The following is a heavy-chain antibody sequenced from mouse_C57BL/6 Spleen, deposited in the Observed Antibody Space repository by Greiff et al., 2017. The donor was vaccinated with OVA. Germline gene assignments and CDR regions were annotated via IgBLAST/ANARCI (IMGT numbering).Heavy chain of an antibody. D-gene: IGHD2-5*01. Sequence: EVQLQQSGPELVKPGASVKISCKASGYTFTGYCMDWVKQSPGKSLEWIGDINPNNGGTIYNEKFKGKATLTVDKSSSTAYMQLRSLTSEDTAVYYCARGSYYSNYVGFAYWGQGTMVTVSA. V-gene: IGHV1-18*01. J-gene: IGHJ3*01. CDR1: GYTFTGYC. CDR3: ARGSYYSNYVGFAY. CDR2: INPNNGGT.